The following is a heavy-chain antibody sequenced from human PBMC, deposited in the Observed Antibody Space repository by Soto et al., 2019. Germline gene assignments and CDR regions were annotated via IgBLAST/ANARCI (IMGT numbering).Heavy chain of an antibody. D-gene: IGHD6-13*01. Sequence: ASVKVSCKAFGYIFTNYYMHWVRQAPGQGLEWMGIINTRDDSTTYAQKFQGRVTMTRATSTSTAYMELSSLRSEDTAVYYCARIAAAGNNWFDPWGQGTLVTVSS. CDR2: INTRDDST. J-gene: IGHJ5*02. CDR3: ARIAAAGNNWFDP. CDR1: GYIFTNYY. V-gene: IGHV1-46*01.